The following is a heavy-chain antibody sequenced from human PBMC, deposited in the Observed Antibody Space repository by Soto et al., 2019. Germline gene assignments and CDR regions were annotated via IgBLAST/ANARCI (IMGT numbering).Heavy chain of an antibody. Sequence: QPGGSLRLSCAASGFTFSSYAMSWVRQAPGKGLEWVSAISGSGGSTYYADSVKGWFTISRDNSKNTLYLQMNSLRAEDTAVYYCAKSRVDTAMVDYYYYYYMDVWGKGTTVTVSS. CDR3: AKSRVDTAMVDYYYYYYMDV. CDR1: GFTFSSYA. V-gene: IGHV3-23*01. CDR2: ISGSGGST. D-gene: IGHD5-18*01. J-gene: IGHJ6*03.